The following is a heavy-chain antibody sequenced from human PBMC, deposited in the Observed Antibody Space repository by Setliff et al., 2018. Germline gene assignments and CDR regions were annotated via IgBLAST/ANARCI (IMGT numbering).Heavy chain of an antibody. D-gene: IGHD1-1*01. J-gene: IGHJ5*02. V-gene: IGHV4-31*03. CDR1: GGSISSGGYY. CDR2: IYYSGST. CDR3: ARVGTGTPQTNNWFDP. Sequence: KPSETLSLTCTVSGGSISSGGYYWSWIRQHPGKGLEWIEYIYYSGSTYYNPSLKSRVTISVDTSKNQFSLKLSSVTAADTAVYYCARVGTGTPQTNNWFDPWGQGTLVTVSS.